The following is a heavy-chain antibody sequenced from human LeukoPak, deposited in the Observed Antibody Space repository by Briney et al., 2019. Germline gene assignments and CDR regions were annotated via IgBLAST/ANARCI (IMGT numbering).Heavy chain of an antibody. Sequence: SETLSLTCTVSGGSISSSSYYWGWIRQPPGKGLEWIGSIYYSGSTYYNPSLKSRVTISVDTSKNQFSLKLSSVTAADTAVYYCARTFNWFDPWGQGTLVTVSS. CDR3: ARTFNWFDP. V-gene: IGHV4-39*07. J-gene: IGHJ5*02. CDR2: IYYSGST. CDR1: GGSISSSSYY.